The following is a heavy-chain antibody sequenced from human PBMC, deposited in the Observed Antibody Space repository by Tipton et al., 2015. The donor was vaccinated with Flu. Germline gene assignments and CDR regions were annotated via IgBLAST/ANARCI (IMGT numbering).Heavy chain of an antibody. J-gene: IGHJ4*02. Sequence: TLSLTCTVSGGSMSSYYWAWIRQPAGKGLEWIGRMYTSGSTKYNPSLESRVTMSVDTSKSQISLKLIFVTAADTAVYYCARHHRWLGYFESWGLGTLVTVSS. V-gene: IGHV4-4*07. CDR1: GGSMSSYY. CDR3: ARHHRWLGYFES. CDR2: MYTSGST. D-gene: IGHD3-9*01.